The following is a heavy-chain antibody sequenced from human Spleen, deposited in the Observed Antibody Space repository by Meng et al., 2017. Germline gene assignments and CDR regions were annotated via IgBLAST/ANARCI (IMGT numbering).Heavy chain of an antibody. CDR2: ISYDGSNK. Sequence: QVQLVESGGGVVQPGRSLTLSCAASGFTFRSYGMHWVRQAPGKGLEWVAVISYDGSNKYYADSVKGRFTISRDNSKNTLYLQMNRLRAEDTAVYYCAKDITVTTSGFWGQGTLVTVSS. CDR3: AKDITVTTSGF. CDR1: GFTFRSYG. V-gene: IGHV3-33*05. D-gene: IGHD4-17*01. J-gene: IGHJ4*02.